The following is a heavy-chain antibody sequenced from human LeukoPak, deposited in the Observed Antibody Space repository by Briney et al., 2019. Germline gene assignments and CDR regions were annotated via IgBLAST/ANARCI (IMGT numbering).Heavy chain of an antibody. D-gene: IGHD3-10*01. CDR2: INHSGST. CDR1: GGSFSGYY. Sequence: SETLSLTCAVYGGSFSGYYWSWIRQPPGKGLERIGEINHSGSTNYNPSLKSRVTISVDTSKNQFSLKLSSVTAADTAVYYCARPARHYYGSGSYNYWGQGTLVTVPS. J-gene: IGHJ4*02. CDR3: ARPARHYYGSGSYNY. V-gene: IGHV4-34*01.